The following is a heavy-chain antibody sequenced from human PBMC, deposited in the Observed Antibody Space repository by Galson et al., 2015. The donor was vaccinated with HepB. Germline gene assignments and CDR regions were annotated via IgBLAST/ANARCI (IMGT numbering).Heavy chain of an antibody. J-gene: IGHJ6*02. CDR2: IKQDGSEK. CDR1: GFTFSSYW. V-gene: IGHV3-7*03. D-gene: IGHD4-17*01. CDR3: ARDRGDYVRDYYYYYSMDV. Sequence: SLRLSCAASGFTFSSYWMSWVRQAPGKGLEWVANIKQDGSEKYYVDSVKGRFTISRDNAKNSLYLQMNGLRAEDTAVYYCARDRGDYVRDYYYYYSMDVWGQGTTVTVSS.